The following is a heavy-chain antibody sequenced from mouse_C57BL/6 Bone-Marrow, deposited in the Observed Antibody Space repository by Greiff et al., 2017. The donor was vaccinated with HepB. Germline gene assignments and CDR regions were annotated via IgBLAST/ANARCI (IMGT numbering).Heavy chain of an antibody. CDR2: IYPSDSET. Sequence: VQLQQPGAELVRPGSSVKLSCKASGYTFTSYWMDWVKQRPGQGLEWIGNIYPSDSETHYNQKFKDKATLTVDKSSSTAYMQLSSLTSEDSAVYYCARIGDGYYYYYAMDYWGQGTSVTVSS. CDR1: GYTFTSYW. D-gene: IGHD2-3*01. V-gene: IGHV1-61*01. CDR3: ARIGDGYYYYYAMDY. J-gene: IGHJ4*01.